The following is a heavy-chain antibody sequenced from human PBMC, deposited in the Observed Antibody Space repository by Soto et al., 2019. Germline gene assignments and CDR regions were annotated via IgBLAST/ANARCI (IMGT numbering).Heavy chain of an antibody. CDR3: ARRKGTGTRDAFDI. Sequence: ASVKVSCKASGGTFSRYAISWVRQAPGQGLEWMGGIIPIFGTANYAQKFQGRVTITADESTSTAYMELSSLRSEDTAVYYCARRKGTGTRDAFDIWGQGTMVTVSS. D-gene: IGHD1-7*01. J-gene: IGHJ3*02. CDR2: IIPIFGTA. CDR1: GGTFSRYA. V-gene: IGHV1-69*13.